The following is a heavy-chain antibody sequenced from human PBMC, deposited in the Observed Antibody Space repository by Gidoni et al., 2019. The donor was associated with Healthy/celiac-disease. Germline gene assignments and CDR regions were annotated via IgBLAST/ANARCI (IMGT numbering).Heavy chain of an antibody. CDR2: ISGSGIST. J-gene: IGHJ4*02. V-gene: IGHV3-23*01. CDR3: AKPFRRASGYDY. D-gene: IGHD3-10*01. CDR1: GFTFRSYV. Sequence: EVQLLESGGGLVQPGGSLRLSCAASGFTFRSYVMSWVRQAPGKGLEWVSSISGSGISTYYADSVKGRFTLSRDNSKNTLFLQMNSLRDDDTAVYYCAKPFRRASGYDYWGQGTLVTVSS.